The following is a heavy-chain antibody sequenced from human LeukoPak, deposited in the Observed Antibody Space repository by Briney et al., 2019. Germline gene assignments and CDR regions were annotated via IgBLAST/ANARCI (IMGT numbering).Heavy chain of an antibody. CDR1: GGTFSSYA. J-gene: IGHJ6*03. Sequence: GASVKVSCKASGGTFSSYAISWVRQAPGQGLEWMGGIIPIFGTANYAQKFQGRVTITTDESTSTAYMELSSLRSEDTAVYYCARGCVVVPAAMNSNYYYMDVWGKGTTVTVSS. V-gene: IGHV1-69*05. D-gene: IGHD2-2*01. CDR2: IIPIFGTA. CDR3: ARGCVVVPAAMNSNYYYMDV.